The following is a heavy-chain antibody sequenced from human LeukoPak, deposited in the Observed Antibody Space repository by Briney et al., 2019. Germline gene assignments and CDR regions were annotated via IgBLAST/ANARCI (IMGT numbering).Heavy chain of an antibody. Sequence: GASVKVSCKASGYTMTIHGISWVRQAPGQGPEWMGWISAYNGKTNFAQRFQGRVTMTTDTSTNTAYMELRSLRSDDTAVYYCARDSEYSSSVYWGQGTLVTVSS. D-gene: IGHD3-22*01. V-gene: IGHV1-18*01. J-gene: IGHJ4*02. CDR3: ARDSEYSSSVY. CDR2: ISAYNGKT. CDR1: GYTMTIHG.